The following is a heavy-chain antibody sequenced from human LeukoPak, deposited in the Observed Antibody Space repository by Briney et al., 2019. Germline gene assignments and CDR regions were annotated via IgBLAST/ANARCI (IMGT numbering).Heavy chain of an antibody. V-gene: IGHV4-30-4*08. CDR1: GDSIDIPDYY. Sequence: SETLSLTCTVSGDSIDIPDYYWTWVRQPPGKGLEWIGNIYRSGSTYYHPSLKSRLTISMDTSKNQFSLKLTSVTAADTAIYYCARDRCPSANCYSGLDSWGQGSLVTASS. J-gene: IGHJ4*02. CDR2: IYRSGST. CDR3: ARDRCPSANCYSGLDS. D-gene: IGHD2-21*02.